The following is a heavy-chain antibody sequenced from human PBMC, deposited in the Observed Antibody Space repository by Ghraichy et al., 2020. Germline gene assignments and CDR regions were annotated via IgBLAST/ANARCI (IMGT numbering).Heavy chain of an antibody. CDR3: AREVQSGYQLLSLPYWYFDL. D-gene: IGHD2-2*01. J-gene: IGHJ2*01. Sequence: SETLSLTCTVSGGSISSYYWSWIRQPPGKGLEWIGYIYYSGSTNYNPSLKSRVTISVDTSKNQFSLKLSSVTAADTAVYYCAREVQSGYQLLSLPYWYFDLWGRGTLVTVSS. CDR1: GGSISSYY. CDR2: IYYSGST. V-gene: IGHV4-59*01.